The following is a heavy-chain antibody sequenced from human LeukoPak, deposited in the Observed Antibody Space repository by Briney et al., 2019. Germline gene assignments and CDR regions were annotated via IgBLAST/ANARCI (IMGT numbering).Heavy chain of an antibody. CDR2: IYQSGST. CDR3: ASTVGWLQFGLAIYH. Sequence: SGTLSLTCAVSGGSISSSNWWSWVRQPPGKGLEWIGEIYQSGSTNCNPSLKSRVTISVDKSKNQFSLKLRSVTAADTATYYCASTVGWLQFGLAIYHWGQGTLVTVSS. CDR1: GGSISSSNW. J-gene: IGHJ5*02. V-gene: IGHV4-4*02. D-gene: IGHD5-24*01.